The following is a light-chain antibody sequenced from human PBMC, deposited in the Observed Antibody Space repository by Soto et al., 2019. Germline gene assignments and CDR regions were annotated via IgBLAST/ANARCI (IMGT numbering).Light chain of an antibody. CDR2: CAS. CDR1: QSVSSN. V-gene: IGKV3-15*01. J-gene: IGKJ3*01. CDR3: QQYNNWPPWAF. Sequence: EIVMTQSPATLSVSPGERATLSCRASQSVSSNLAWYQQKPGQAPRLLIYCASTRATGIPARFSGSGSGTEFTLTISRLQSEYCAVYYCQQYNNWPPWAFFGPGNKGDIK.